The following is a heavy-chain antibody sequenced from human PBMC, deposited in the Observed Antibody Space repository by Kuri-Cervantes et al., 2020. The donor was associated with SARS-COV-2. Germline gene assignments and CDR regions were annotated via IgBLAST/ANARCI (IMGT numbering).Heavy chain of an antibody. CDR1: GGSISSSSYY. CDR3: ARSRRIGNRYYDFWSASVFDY. D-gene: IGHD3-3*01. J-gene: IGHJ4*02. V-gene: IGHV4-39*07. Sequence: SETLSLTCTVSGGSISSSSYYWGWIRQPPGKGLEWIGSIYYSGSTYYNPSLKSRVTISVDTSKNQFSLKLSSVTAADTAVYYCARSRRIGNRYYDFWSASVFDYWGQGTLVTVSS. CDR2: IYYSGST.